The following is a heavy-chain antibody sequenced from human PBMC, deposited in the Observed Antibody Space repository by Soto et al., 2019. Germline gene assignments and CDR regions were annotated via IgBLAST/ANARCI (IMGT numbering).Heavy chain of an antibody. CDR2: IWYDGSNK. CDR3: ARDCAGYSSGWYQRGGFDY. D-gene: IGHD6-19*01. J-gene: IGHJ4*02. Sequence: QVQLVESGGGVVQPGRSLRLSCEASGFTFSSYGMHWVRQAPGKGLERVAVIWYDGSNKYHADSVKGRFTISRDNSKNTLYLQMNSLRAEDTAVYYCARDCAGYSSGWYQRGGFDYWGQGTLVTVSS. V-gene: IGHV3-33*01. CDR1: GFTFSSYG.